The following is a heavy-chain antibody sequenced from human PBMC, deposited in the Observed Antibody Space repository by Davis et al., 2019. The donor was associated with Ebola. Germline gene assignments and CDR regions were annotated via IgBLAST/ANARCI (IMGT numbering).Heavy chain of an antibody. D-gene: IGHD1/OR15-1a*01. CDR1: GFIFSTYV. CDR3: ARDGPSAWNTAQYFQH. J-gene: IGHJ1*01. CDR2: GTSADT. V-gene: IGHV3-23*01. Sequence: GESLKISCSASGFIFSTYVMSWVRQAPGKGLEWVSTYGTSADTYYANSVKGRFTISRDNSKNTLYLQMNSLRVEDTAVYYCARDGPSAWNTAQYFQHWGQGTLVTVSS.